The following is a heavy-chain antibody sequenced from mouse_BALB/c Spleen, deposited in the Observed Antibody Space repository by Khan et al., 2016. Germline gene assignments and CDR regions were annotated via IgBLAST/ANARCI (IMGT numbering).Heavy chain of an antibody. CDR3: ASSSTGSRWFAY. CDR2: ISYSGST. Sequence: EVKLEESGPGLVKPSQSLSLTCTVTGYSITSDYAWNWIRQFPGNKLEWMGYISYSGSTSYNPSLKSRISITRDTSKNQFFLQLNSVTTEDTATXYCASSSTGSRWFAYWGQGTLVTVSA. CDR1: GYSITSDYA. J-gene: IGHJ3*01. V-gene: IGHV3-2*02. D-gene: IGHD4-1*02.